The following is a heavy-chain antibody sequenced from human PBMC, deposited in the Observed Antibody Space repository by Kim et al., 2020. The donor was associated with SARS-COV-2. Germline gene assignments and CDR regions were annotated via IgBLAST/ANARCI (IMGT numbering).Heavy chain of an antibody. CDR2: IDPSDSYT. J-gene: IGHJ6*02. Sequence: GESLKISCKGSGYSFTSYWISWVRQMPGKGLEWMGRIDPSDSYTNYSPSFQGHVTISADKSISTAYLQWSSLKASDTAMYYCARPAVPAAMSYYGMDVWGQGTPVTVSS. CDR1: GYSFTSYW. D-gene: IGHD2-2*01. CDR3: ARPAVPAAMSYYGMDV. V-gene: IGHV5-10-1*01.